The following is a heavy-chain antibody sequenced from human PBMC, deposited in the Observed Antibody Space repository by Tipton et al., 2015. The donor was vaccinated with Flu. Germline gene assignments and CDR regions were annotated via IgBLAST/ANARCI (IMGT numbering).Heavy chain of an antibody. CDR2: IRSISYGGTT. J-gene: IGHJ4*02. D-gene: IGHD2/OR15-2a*01. CDR1: GFTFGDYA. Sequence: SLRLSCTGSGFTFGDYALTWFRQAPGKGLEWVGIIRSISYGGTTDYAASVKGRFTISRDDYKSVAYLQMNTLETEDTAVYYRIPHRDIEIVAVDRGGQGTLVTVSS. V-gene: IGHV3-49*03. CDR3: IPHRDIEIVAVDR.